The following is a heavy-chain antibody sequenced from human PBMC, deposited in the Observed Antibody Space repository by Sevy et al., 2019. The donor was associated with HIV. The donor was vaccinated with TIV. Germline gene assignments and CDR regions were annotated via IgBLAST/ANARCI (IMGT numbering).Heavy chain of an antibody. D-gene: IGHD1-26*01. Sequence: SETLSLTCTVSGGSITSLYWNWIRQPPGKGLKGIAIIYYNGKINYNPSLKSRVTLSLDTSKNQFSLRLSSVTAADTAMYYCAGENAWGRGYSWGQGTLVTVSS. J-gene: IGHJ4*02. CDR1: GGSITSLY. CDR3: AGENAWGRGYS. V-gene: IGHV4-59*08. CDR2: IYYNGKI.